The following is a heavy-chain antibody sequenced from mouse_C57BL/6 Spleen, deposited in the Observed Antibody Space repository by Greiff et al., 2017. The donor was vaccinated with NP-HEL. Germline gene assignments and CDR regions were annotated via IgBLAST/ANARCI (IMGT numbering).Heavy chain of an antibody. V-gene: IGHV1-82*01. CDR2: IYPGDGDT. J-gene: IGHJ1*03. CDR3: ASPYSHYWYFDV. D-gene: IGHD2-12*01. CDR1: GYAFSSSW. Sequence: VKLMESGPELVKPGASVKISCKASGYAFSSSWMNWVKQRPGKGLEWIGRIYPGDGDTNYNGKFKGKATLTADKSSSTAYMQLSSLTSEDSAVYFCASPYSHYWYFDVWGTGTTVTVSS.